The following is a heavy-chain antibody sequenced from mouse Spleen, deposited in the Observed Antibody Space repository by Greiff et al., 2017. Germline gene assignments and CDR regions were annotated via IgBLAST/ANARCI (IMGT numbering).Heavy chain of an antibody. V-gene: IGHV3-2*02. D-gene: IGHD2-14*01. J-gene: IGHJ4*01. Sequence: VQLKESGPGLVKPSQSLSLTCTVTGYSITSDYAWNWIRQFPGNKLEWMGYISYSGSTSYNPSLKSRISITRDTSKNQFFLQLNSVTTEDTATYYCARYRYDPYAMDYWGQGTSVTVSS. CDR3: ARYRYDPYAMDY. CDR1: GYSITSDYA. CDR2: ISYSGST.